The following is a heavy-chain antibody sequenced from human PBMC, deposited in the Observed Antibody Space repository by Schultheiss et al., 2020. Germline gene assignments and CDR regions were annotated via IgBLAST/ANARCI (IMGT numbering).Heavy chain of an antibody. J-gene: IGHJ4*02. V-gene: IGHV1-2*02. Sequence: ASVKVSCKASKYTFTSYDINWVRQVPGQGLEWMGWINANSGGTNYAQKFQGRVTMTRDTSISTAYMELSRLRSDDTAVYYCARVAVAGDYWGQGTLVTVSS. D-gene: IGHD6-19*01. CDR3: ARVAVAGDY. CDR2: INANSGGT. CDR1: KYTFTSYD.